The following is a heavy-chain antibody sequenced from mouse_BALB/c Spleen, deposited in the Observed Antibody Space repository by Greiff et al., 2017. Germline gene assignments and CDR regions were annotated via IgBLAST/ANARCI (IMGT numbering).Heavy chain of an antibody. V-gene: IGHV2-9*02. CDR2: IWAGGST. Sequence: QVQLQQSGPGLVAPSQSLSITCTVSGFSLTSYGVHWVRQPPGKGLEWLGVIWAGGSTNYNSALMSRLSISKDNSKSQVFLKMNSLQTDDTAMYYCAREIEVLPPYYAMDYWGQGTSVTVSS. D-gene: IGHD1-1*01. CDR1: GFSLTSYG. J-gene: IGHJ4*01. CDR3: AREIEVLPPYYAMDY.